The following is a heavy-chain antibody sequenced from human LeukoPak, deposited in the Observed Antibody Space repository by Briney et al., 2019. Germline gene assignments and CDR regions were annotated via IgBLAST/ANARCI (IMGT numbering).Heavy chain of an antibody. CDR1: GGSFSGYY. J-gene: IGHJ6*04. V-gene: IGHV4-34*01. Sequence: SETLSLTCAVYGGSFSGYYWSWISQPPGKGLEWIGEINHSGSTNYNPSLKSRVTISVDTSKNQFSLKLSSVTAADTAVYYCASSKPGTARVKGREYYYSGTDVWGKGTPVTVSS. CDR2: INHSGST. CDR3: ASSKPGTARVKGREYYYSGTDV. D-gene: IGHD5-18*01.